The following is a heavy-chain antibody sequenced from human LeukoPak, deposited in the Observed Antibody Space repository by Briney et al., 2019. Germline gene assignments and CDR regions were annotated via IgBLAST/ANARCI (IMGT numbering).Heavy chain of an antibody. V-gene: IGHV3-23*01. CDR2: ISGSGGST. D-gene: IGHD3-9*01. J-gene: IGHJ4*02. CDR3: FGYDILTGYYSPSTKTFDY. CDR1: GFTFSSYA. Sequence: GGSLRLSCAASGFTFSSYAMSWVRQAPGKGLEWVSAISGSGGSTYYADSVKGRFTISRDNSKNTLYLQMNSLRAEDTAVYYCFGYDILTGYYSPSTKTFDYWGQGTLVTVSS.